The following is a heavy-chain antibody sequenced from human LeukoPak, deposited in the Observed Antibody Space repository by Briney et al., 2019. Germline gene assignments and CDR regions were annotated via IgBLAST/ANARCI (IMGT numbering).Heavy chain of an antibody. J-gene: IGHJ6*02. Sequence: GGSLRLSCAASGFTFSSYGMHWVRQAPGKGLEGVAVISYDGSNKYYADSVKGRFTISRDNSKNTLYLQMNSLRAEDTAVYYCAKGKRFLEPGRYYYYGMDVWGQGTTVTVSS. D-gene: IGHD3-3*01. CDR3: AKGKRFLEPGRYYYYGMDV. V-gene: IGHV3-30*18. CDR2: ISYDGSNK. CDR1: GFTFSSYG.